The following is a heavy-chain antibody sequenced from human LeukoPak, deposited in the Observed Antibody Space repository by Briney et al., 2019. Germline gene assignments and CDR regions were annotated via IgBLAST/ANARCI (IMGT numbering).Heavy chain of an antibody. J-gene: IGHJ4*02. CDR1: GGSISSYY. CDR3: ARGGAVAGTGGGGVDY. Sequence: SETLSLTCTVSGGSISSYYWSWIRQPPGKGLEWIGYIYYSGSTNYNPSLKSRVTISVDTPKNQFSLKLSSVTAADTAVYYCARGGAVAGTGGGGVDYWGQGTLVTVSS. V-gene: IGHV4-59*01. CDR2: IYYSGST. D-gene: IGHD6-19*01.